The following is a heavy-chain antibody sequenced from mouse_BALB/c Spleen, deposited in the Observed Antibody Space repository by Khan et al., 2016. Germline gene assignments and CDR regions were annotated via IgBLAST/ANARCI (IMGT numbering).Heavy chain of an antibody. Sequence: VQLQQSGAELVKPGASVKLSCTASGFTIKDTYMPFLTQRPEQGLEWIGRLDPANGNTTYDPKFQGKATITADTSSNTAYLQLSSLTSEDTAVYYCARSPYDYDVGFAYWGQGTLVTVSA. CDR1: GFTIKDTY. V-gene: IGHV14-3*02. D-gene: IGHD2-4*01. CDR2: LDPANGNT. J-gene: IGHJ3*01. CDR3: ARSPYDYDVGFAY.